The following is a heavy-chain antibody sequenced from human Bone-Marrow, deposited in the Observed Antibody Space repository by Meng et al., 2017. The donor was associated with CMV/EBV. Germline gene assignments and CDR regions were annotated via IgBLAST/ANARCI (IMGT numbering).Heavy chain of an antibody. CDR2: INPNSGGT. CDR3: AREYYDSYGGAFDI. J-gene: IGHJ3*02. Sequence: ASVKVSCKASGNTFTGYYMHWVRQAPGQGLEWMGWINPNSGGTNYAQKFQGRVTMTRDTSISTAYMELSRLGSDDTAVYYCAREYYDSYGGAFDIWGQGTRVT. D-gene: IGHD3-16*01. V-gene: IGHV1-2*02. CDR1: GNTFTGYY.